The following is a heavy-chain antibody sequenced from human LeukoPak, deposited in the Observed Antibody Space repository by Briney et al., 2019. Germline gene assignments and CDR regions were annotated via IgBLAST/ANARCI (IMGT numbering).Heavy chain of an antibody. CDR2: IYYSGST. V-gene: IGHV4-59*01. CDR1: GGSISSYY. CDR3: ARVGLSGGQQLVLDY. D-gene: IGHD6-13*01. Sequence: PSETLSLTCTVSGGSISSYYWSWIRQPPGKGLEWIGYIYYSGSTNYNPSLKSRVTISVDTSKNQFSLKLSSVTTADTAVYYCARVGLSGGQQLVLDYWGKGTLSPSPQ. J-gene: IGHJ4*02.